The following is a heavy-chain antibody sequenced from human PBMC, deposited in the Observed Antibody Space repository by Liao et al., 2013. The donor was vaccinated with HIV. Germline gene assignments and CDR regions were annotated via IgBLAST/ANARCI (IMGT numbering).Heavy chain of an antibody. Sequence: QVQLQESGPGLVKPSETLSLTCTVSGGSISTYYWSWIRQPPGKGLELIGFIYYSGSTNYNPSLKSRVTISVDPSKNQFSLKLRSVTAADTAVYYCARGSYDFWSGDWYFDLWGRGTLVPVSS. CDR2: IYYSGST. CDR3: ARGSYDFWSGDWYFDL. D-gene: IGHD3-3*01. CDR1: GGSISTYY. V-gene: IGHV4-59*01. J-gene: IGHJ2*01.